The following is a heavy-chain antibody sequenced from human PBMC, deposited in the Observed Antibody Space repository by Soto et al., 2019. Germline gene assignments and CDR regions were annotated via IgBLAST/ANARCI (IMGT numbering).Heavy chain of an antibody. Sequence: TLSLTCTVSGGSITSDYSCWIWIRQPPGEGLEWIGHIFDSGTTYTNPSLRSQVAISLDTSKNHFSLTLSSVTAADTAVYYCARGPSGDKVHYWGQGALVTVSS. CDR1: GGSITSDYSC. CDR2: IFDSGTT. D-gene: IGHD7-27*01. V-gene: IGHV4-30-4*01. J-gene: IGHJ4*02. CDR3: ARGPSGDKVHY.